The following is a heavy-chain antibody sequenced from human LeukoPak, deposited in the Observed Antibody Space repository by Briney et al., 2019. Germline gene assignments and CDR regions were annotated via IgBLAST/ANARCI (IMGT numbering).Heavy chain of an antibody. CDR1: GGSFTDYY. D-gene: IGHD6-6*01. J-gene: IGHJ3*02. V-gene: IGHV4-34*01. CDR3: ARGDLVPNAFDI. CDR2: INHSGST. Sequence: SETLSLTCAVYGGSFTDYYWNWVRQSPGKGLEWIGEINHSGSTNYNPSLKSRVTISVDTSKNQFSLKLSSVTAADTAVYYCARGDLVPNAFDIWGQGTMVTVSS.